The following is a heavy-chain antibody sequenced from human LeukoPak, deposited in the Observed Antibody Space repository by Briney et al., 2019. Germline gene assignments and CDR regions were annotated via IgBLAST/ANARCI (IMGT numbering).Heavy chain of an antibody. CDR2: ISSDGSDT. Sequence: PGGSLRLSCAASGFNFASRWMHWVRQVPGKGLVRVSRISSDGSDTTYADSVKGRFTISRDNVKKIVYLQMRSLRVEDTAVYYCARHFDGKGSFDFWGQGTLVTVSS. V-gene: IGHV3-74*01. CDR1: GFNFASRW. CDR3: ARHFDGKGSFDF. D-gene: IGHD4-23*01. J-gene: IGHJ5*01.